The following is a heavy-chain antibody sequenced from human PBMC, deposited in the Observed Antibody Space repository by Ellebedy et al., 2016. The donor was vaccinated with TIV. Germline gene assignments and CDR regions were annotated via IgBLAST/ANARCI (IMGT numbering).Heavy chain of an antibody. D-gene: IGHD2-2*01. V-gene: IGHV1-8*01. Sequence: ASVQVSCXPSGYTFTSYDINWVRQATGQGLEWMGWMNPNSGNTGYAQKFQGRVTITADESTSTAYMELSSLRSEDTAVYYCARDWEQYQLLFLVYWGQGTLVTVSS. CDR2: MNPNSGNT. CDR3: ARDWEQYQLLFLVY. CDR1: GYTFTSYD. J-gene: IGHJ4*02.